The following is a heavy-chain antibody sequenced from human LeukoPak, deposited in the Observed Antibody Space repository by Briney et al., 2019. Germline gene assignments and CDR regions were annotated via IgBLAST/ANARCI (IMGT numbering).Heavy chain of an antibody. D-gene: IGHD3-10*01. Sequence: SETLSLTCTVSGGSISGYYWSWIRQPSGKGLEWIGYIYYSGSTNYNPSLKSRVTISVDTSKNQFSLKLSSVTAADTAVYYCARTYGSGIYNWFDPWGQGTLVTVSS. CDR1: GGSISGYY. CDR2: IYYSGST. J-gene: IGHJ5*02. V-gene: IGHV4-59*08. CDR3: ARTYGSGIYNWFDP.